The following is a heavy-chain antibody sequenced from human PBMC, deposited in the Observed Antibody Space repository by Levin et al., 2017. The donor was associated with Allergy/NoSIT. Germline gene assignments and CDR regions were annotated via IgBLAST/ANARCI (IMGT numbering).Heavy chain of an antibody. CDR2: IWYDGSNK. Sequence: GESLKISCAASGFTFSSYGMHWVREAPGKGLEWVAVIWYDGSNKYYADSVKGRFTISRDNSKNTLYLQMNSLRAEDTAVYYCARDLLLSAFDIWGQGTMVTVSS. D-gene: IGHD2-15*01. CDR3: ARDLLLSAFDI. V-gene: IGHV3-33*01. J-gene: IGHJ3*02. CDR1: GFTFSSYG.